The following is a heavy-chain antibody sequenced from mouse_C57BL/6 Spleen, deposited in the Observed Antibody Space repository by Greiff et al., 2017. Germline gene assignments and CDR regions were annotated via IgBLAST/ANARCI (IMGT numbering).Heavy chain of an antibody. CDR1: GYTFTSYW. V-gene: IGHV1-69*01. J-gene: IGHJ2*01. Sequence: QVHVKQPGAELVMPGASVKLSCKASGYTFTSYWMHWVKQRPGQGLEWIGEIDPSDSYTNYNQKFKGKSTLTVDKSSSTAYMQLSSLTSEDSAVYYCARCNYGYDVRLLDYWGQGTTLTVSS. CDR2: IDPSDSYT. CDR3: ARCNYGYDVRLLDY. D-gene: IGHD2-2*01.